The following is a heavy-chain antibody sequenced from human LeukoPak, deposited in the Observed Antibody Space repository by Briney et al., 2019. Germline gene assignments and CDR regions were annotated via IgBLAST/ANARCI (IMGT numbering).Heavy chain of an antibody. V-gene: IGHV1-2*02. CDR1: GYTFTGYY. CDR3: ARSRSSSWDPFDY. J-gene: IGHJ4*02. D-gene: IGHD6-13*01. CDR2: INPNSGGT. Sequence: ASVTVSCKASGYTFTGYYMHWVRQAPGQGLEWMGWINPNSGGTNYAQRFQGRVTMTRDTSISTAYMGPSRLRSDDTAVYYCARSRSSSWDPFDYWGQGTLVTVSS.